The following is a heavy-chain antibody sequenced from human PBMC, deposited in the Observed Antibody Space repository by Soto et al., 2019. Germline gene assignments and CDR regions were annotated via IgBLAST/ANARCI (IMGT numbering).Heavy chain of an antibody. D-gene: IGHD4-17*01. CDR2: IIPIFGTA. V-gene: IGHV1-69*13. CDR1: GGTFSSYA. J-gene: IGHJ6*02. Sequence: SVKVSRKASGGTFSSYAISWLRQAPGQGLEWMGGIIPIFGTANYAQKFQGRVTITADESTSTAYMELSSLRSEDTAVYYCARVTPTTVARYYGMDVWGQGTTVTVSS. CDR3: ARVTPTTVARYYGMDV.